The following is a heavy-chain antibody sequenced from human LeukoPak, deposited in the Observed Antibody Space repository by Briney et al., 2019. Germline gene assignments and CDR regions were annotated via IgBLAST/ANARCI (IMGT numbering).Heavy chain of an antibody. CDR2: IYYSGST. CDR1: GGSISSYY. CDR3: ARHGDGYNYLGIWIRFYYFDY. D-gene: IGHD5-24*01. V-gene: IGHV4-59*08. J-gene: IGHJ4*02. Sequence: PSETLSLTCTVSGGSISSYYWSWIRQPPGKGLEWIGYIYYSGSTNYNPSLKSRVTISVDTSKNQFSLKLSSVTAADTAVYYCARHGDGYNYLGIWIRFYYFDYWGQGTLVTVSS.